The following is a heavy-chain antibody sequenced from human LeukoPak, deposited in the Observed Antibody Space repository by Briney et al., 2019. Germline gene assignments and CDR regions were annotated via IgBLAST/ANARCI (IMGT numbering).Heavy chain of an antibody. CDR1: GVSIISYY. J-gene: IGHJ4*02. D-gene: IGHD6-19*01. CDR2: IYSSGST. Sequence: KPSETLSLTCTVSGVSIISYYWSWIRQPAGRGLEWIGRIYSSGSTNYNPSLKSRVTISLDKSKNQFSLKLSSVSAADTAVYYCARGGSSGPDYWGQGTLVTVSS. CDR3: ARGGSSGPDY. V-gene: IGHV4-4*07.